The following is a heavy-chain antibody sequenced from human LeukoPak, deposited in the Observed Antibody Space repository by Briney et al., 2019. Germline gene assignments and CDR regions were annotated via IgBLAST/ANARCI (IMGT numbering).Heavy chain of an antibody. Sequence: SVKVSCKASGFTFTSSAMQWVRQARGQRLEWIGWIVVGSGNTNYAQKFQERVTITRDMSTSTAYMELSSLRSEDTAVYYCAAASGYSYGLLGDAFDIWGQGTMVTVSS. CDR3: AAASGYSYGLLGDAFDI. D-gene: IGHD5-18*01. J-gene: IGHJ3*02. V-gene: IGHV1-58*02. CDR1: GFTFTSSA. CDR2: IVVGSGNT.